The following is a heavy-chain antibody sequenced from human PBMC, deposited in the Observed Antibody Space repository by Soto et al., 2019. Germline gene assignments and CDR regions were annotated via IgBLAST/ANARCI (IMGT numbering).Heavy chain of an antibody. CDR1: GYTFTSYA. D-gene: IGHD2-8*01. V-gene: IGHV1-3*01. CDR2: INAGNGNT. J-gene: IGHJ4*02. CDR3: ARVPGGYGVFKYFDY. Sequence: VASVKVSCKASGYTFTSYAMHWVRQAPGQRLEWMGWINAGNGNTKYSQKFQGRVTITRDTSASTAYMELSSLRSEDTAVYYCARVPGGYGVFKYFDYWGQGTLVTVSS.